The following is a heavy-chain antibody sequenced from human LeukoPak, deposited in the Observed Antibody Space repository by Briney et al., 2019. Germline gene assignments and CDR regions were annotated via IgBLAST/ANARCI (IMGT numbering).Heavy chain of an antibody. Sequence: PGGSLRLSCVASGFTFSSYSMNWVRQAPGKGLEWVSSITSSSSYIYYADSLKGRFTISRDNAKNSLYLQMNSLRAEDTGVYYCAIVRGVYSYGHPYYFDYWGQGTLVTVSS. J-gene: IGHJ4*02. CDR2: ITSSSSYI. V-gene: IGHV3-21*01. CDR3: AIVRGVYSYGHPYYFDY. D-gene: IGHD5-18*01. CDR1: GFTFSSYS.